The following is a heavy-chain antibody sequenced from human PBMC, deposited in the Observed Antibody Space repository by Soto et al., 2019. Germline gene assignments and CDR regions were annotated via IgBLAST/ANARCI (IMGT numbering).Heavy chain of an antibody. CDR3: TRAYGAETFDF. Sequence: SVKVSCKASGFTFSNSAVQWVRQARGQRLEWLGWIVVGSGNTNYAQKFQDRVTISRDMSTSTAYMDLSSLRSDDTATYYCTRAYGAETFDFWGQGTRVTVSS. CDR1: GFTFSNSA. J-gene: IGHJ5*01. CDR2: IVVGSGNT. V-gene: IGHV1-58*01. D-gene: IGHD3-10*01.